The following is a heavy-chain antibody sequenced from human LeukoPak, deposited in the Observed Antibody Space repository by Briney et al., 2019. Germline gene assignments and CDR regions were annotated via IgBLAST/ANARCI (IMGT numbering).Heavy chain of an antibody. J-gene: IGHJ4*02. V-gene: IGHV3-21*01. CDR2: IRSSSGYK. CDR1: GFTFSSYS. D-gene: IGHD6-6*01. Sequence: GGSLRLSCAVSGFTFSSYSMTEVRQAPGKGLEWVSSIRSSSGYKYYADSVKGRFTISRDNAKNSLYLQMDSLRAEDAAVYYCARTSGESTAALRAPFDYWGQGTLATVSS. CDR3: ARTSGESTAALRAPFDY.